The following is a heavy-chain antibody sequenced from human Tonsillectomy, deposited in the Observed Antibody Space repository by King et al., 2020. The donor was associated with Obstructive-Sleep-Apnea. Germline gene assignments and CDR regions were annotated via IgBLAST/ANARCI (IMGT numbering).Heavy chain of an antibody. CDR1: GFTFSSHT. CDR2: ITSSSTYI. D-gene: IGHD3-9*01. CDR3: ARGNYDILTDYYDLNY. J-gene: IGHJ4*02. Sequence: EVQLVESGGGLVKPGGSLRLLCATSGFTFSSHTMNWVRQAPGKGLEWVSSITSSSTYIYYADSVKGRFTISRDNAKNSLYLQLSSLRAEDTAVYYCARGNYDILTDYYDLNYWDQGTLVTVSS. V-gene: IGHV3-21*01.